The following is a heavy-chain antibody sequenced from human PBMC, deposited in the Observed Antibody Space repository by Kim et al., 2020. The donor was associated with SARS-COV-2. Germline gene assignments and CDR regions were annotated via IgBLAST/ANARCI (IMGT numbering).Heavy chain of an antibody. CDR2: KPDGGQV. Sequence: KPDGGQVDYAAPVKGRFTISRDNSKNTLFLLMNSLKTEDSGVYYCTTVSMRWGQGTLVTVSS. V-gene: IGHV3-15*01. J-gene: IGHJ4*02. CDR3: TTVSMR. D-gene: IGHD2-2*01.